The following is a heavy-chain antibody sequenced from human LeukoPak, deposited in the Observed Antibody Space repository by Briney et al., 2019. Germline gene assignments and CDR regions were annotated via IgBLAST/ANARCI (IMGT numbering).Heavy chain of an antibody. Sequence: PSETLSLTCTVSGASISSYYWSWIRQPPGKGLEWIGEINRSGSTNYNPSLKSRVTISVDTSKNQFSLKLSSVTAADTAVYYCARGIVGPTYFDYWGQGTLVTVSS. J-gene: IGHJ4*02. CDR3: ARGIVGPTYFDY. CDR1: GASISSYY. D-gene: IGHD1-26*01. CDR2: INRSGST. V-gene: IGHV4-34*01.